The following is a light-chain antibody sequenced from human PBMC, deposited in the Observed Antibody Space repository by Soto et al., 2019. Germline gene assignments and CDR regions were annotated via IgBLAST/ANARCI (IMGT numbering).Light chain of an antibody. V-gene: IGKV1-5*01. Sequence: DIQVTQSASTLSAAVLDGGSITYRPSQSISNWLAWYQQKPGKAPKLLIYDASTLESGVPSRFSGSGSGTEFTLTISSLKREDSAPSCCPPYTTSPPPWTLGQGTKVDIK. J-gene: IGKJ1*01. CDR1: QSISNW. CDR2: DAS. CDR3: PPYTTSPPPWT.